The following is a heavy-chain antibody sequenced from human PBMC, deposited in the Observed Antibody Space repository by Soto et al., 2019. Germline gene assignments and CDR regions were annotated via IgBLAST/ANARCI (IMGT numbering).Heavy chain of an antibody. CDR2: INPNSGGT. J-gene: IGHJ6*02. CDR1: GYTFTGYY. D-gene: IGHD2-2*01. V-gene: IGHV1-2*02. CDR3: ARPDPGYCSSTSCPPPYYYYGMDV. Sequence: ASVKVSCKASGYTFTGYYMHWVRQAPGQGLEWMGWINPNSGGTNYAQKFQGRVTMTRDTSISTAYTELSRLGSDDTAVYYCARPDPGYCSSTSCPPPYYYYGMDVWGQGTTVTVSS.